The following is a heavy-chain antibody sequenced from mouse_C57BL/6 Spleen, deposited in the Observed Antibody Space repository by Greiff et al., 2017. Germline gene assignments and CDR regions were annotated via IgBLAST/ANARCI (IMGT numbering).Heavy chain of an antibody. CDR1: GYAFTNYL. Sequence: QVQLQQSGAELVRPGTSVTVSCKASGYAFTNYLREWVKQWPGQGLEWIGVINPGSGGSNYTEKIKGKATLTADKSSSTAYMQLSSLTSEDSAVYFCARGGEILDYWGQGTSVTVSS. CDR2: INPGSGGS. J-gene: IGHJ4*01. V-gene: IGHV1-54*01. CDR3: ARGGEILDY.